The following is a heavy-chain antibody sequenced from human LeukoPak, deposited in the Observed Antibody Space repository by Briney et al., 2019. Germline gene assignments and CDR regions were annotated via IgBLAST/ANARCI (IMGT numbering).Heavy chain of an antibody. D-gene: IGHD3-22*01. J-gene: IGHJ4*02. V-gene: IGHV3-66*01. CDR3: ARDIREYYDSSGYRN. CDR1: GFTVSSNY. CDR2: IYSGGST. Sequence: GGSLRRSCAASGFTVSSNYMSWVRQAPGKGLEWVSVIYSGGSTYYADSVKGRFTISRDNSKNTLYLQMNSLRAEDTAVYYCARDIREYYDSSGYRNWGQGTLVTVSS.